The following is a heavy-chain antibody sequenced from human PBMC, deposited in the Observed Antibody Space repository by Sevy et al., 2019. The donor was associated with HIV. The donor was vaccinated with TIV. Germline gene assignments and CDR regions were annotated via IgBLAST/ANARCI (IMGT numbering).Heavy chain of an antibody. J-gene: IGHJ4*02. V-gene: IGHV3-74*01. CDR1: GFTFSSYG. CDR2: INRAGSST. D-gene: IGHD5-12*01. CDR3: ARAFRGYSGYDIDY. Sequence: GGSLRLSCAASGFTFSSYGMHWVGQAPGKGLGWVSRINRAGSSTSYADSVKGRFTISRDNAKNTLYLQMNSLRAEDTAVYYCARAFRGYSGYDIDYWGQGTLVTVSS.